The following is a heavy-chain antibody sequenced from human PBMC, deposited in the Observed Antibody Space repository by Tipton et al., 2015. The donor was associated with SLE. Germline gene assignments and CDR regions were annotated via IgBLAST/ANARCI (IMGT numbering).Heavy chain of an antibody. D-gene: IGHD3-22*01. CDR3: ARGRDSSGYYYYYYMDV. CDR1: GGSFSGYY. Sequence: TLSLTCAVYGGSFSGYYWSWIRQPPGKGLEWIGEINHSGSTNYNPSLKSRVTISVDTSKNQFSLKLSSVTAADTAVYYCARGRDSSGYYYYYYMDVWGKGTTVTVSS. CDR2: INHSGST. J-gene: IGHJ6*03. V-gene: IGHV4-34*01.